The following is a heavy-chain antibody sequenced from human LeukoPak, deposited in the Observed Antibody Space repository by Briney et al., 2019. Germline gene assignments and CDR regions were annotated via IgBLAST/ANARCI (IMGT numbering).Heavy chain of an antibody. Sequence: SSETLSLTCTVSGGSISSSSYYWGWIRQPPGKGLEWIGSIYYSGSTYYNPSLKSRVTISVDTSKNQFSLKLSSVTAADTAVYYCARSRSGYSYDHAAFDIWGQGTMVTVSS. CDR3: ARSRSGYSYDHAAFDI. CDR2: IYYSGST. V-gene: IGHV4-39*01. J-gene: IGHJ3*02. D-gene: IGHD5-18*01. CDR1: GGSISSSSYY.